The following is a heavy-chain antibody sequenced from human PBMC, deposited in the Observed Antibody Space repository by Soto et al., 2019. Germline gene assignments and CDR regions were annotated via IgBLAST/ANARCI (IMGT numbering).Heavy chain of an antibody. Sequence: GGSLRLSCAASGFTFSSYAMNWVRQAPGKGLERVSAISGSGGSTYYADSVKGRFTISRDNSKNTLYLQMNSLRAEDTAVYYCAKLSAYSKGYFDYWGQGTLVTVSS. J-gene: IGHJ4*02. V-gene: IGHV3-23*01. CDR3: AKLSAYSKGYFDY. CDR1: GFTFSSYA. CDR2: ISGSGGST. D-gene: IGHD4-4*01.